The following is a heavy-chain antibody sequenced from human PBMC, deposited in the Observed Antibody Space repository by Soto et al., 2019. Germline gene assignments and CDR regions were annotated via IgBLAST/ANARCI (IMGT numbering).Heavy chain of an antibody. V-gene: IGHV3-48*02. J-gene: IGHJ6*02. D-gene: IGHD6-13*01. CDR2: ISGSSDNI. CDR1: GFTLSSYN. CDR3: ARDHGGSTWFVGIYYYFGVDV. Sequence: EVQLVESGGGLVQPGGSLRLSCAASGFTLSSYNMNWVRQAPGKGLEWVSYISGSSDNIYHADSVKGRFTISRDNDKNSLYLQMDSLRDEDTAVYYCARDHGGSTWFVGIYYYFGVDVWGQGTTVTVSS.